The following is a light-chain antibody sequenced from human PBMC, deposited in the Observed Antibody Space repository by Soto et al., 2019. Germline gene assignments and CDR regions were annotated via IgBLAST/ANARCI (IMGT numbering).Light chain of an antibody. CDR2: DAS. V-gene: IGKV3-11*01. J-gene: IGKJ2*01. CDR1: QSVNSY. Sequence: EIVLTQSPATLSLSPGERATLSCRASQSVNSYLAWYQQKPGQAPRLLIYDASNRATGIPARFSGSGSGTDFTLTISSLEPEDFAVYYCPQRSNWPPDTFGQGTKLEIK. CDR3: PQRSNWPPDT.